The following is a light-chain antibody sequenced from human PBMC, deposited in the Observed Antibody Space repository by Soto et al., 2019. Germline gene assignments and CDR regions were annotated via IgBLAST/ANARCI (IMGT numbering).Light chain of an antibody. CDR1: SNDVGNYNY. CDR2: DVN. V-gene: IGLV2-11*01. CDR3: CSYAGSYLWL. J-gene: IGLJ3*02. Sequence: QSVLTQPRSVSGSPGQSVAISCTGTSNDVGNYNYVSWYQQYPDKAPKLLIYDVNKRPSGVPGRFSGSKSGDTASLTVSGLQAEDEDFYYCCSYAGSYLWLFGGGTKLTVL.